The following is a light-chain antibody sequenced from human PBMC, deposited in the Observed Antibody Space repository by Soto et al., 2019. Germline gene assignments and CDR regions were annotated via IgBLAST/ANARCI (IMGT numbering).Light chain of an antibody. J-gene: IGLJ1*01. Sequence: QSALTQPASVSGSPGQSITISCTGTGSDISAYNYVSWYQQHLGKAPKLMIYEVGDRPSGLSNRFSGSKSGNTASLTISRLQPEDEADYYCSSYTSNNFYVFGTRTKLTVL. CDR2: EVG. CDR3: SSYTSNNFYV. CDR1: GSDISAYNY. V-gene: IGLV2-14*01.